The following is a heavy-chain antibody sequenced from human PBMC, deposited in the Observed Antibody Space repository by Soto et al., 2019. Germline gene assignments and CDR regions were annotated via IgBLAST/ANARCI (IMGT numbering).Heavy chain of an antibody. CDR1: GGSISSGGYY. V-gene: IGHV4-31*03. Sequence: QVQLQESGPGLVKPSQTLSLTCTVSGGSISSGGYYWSWIRQHPGKGLEWIGYIYYSGSTYYNPSLKSRVTISVDTSKNQFSLKLSSVTAADTAVYYCARRSSWFHQPIYFDYWGQGTLVTVSS. CDR2: IYYSGST. D-gene: IGHD6-13*01. J-gene: IGHJ4*02. CDR3: ARRSSWFHQPIYFDY.